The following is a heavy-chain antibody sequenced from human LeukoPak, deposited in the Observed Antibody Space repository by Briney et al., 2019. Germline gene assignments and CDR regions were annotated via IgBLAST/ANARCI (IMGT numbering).Heavy chain of an antibody. Sequence: GGSLRLSCAASGFTFSGHWMHWVRQTPGKGLVFVSRINSDGTRTVYADSVKGRFTVSRYNAKNTLYLQMNSLAAEDTAVYYCAGLDYLADYWGQGALVTVSS. CDR3: AGLDYLADY. CDR1: GFTFSGHW. CDR2: INSDGTRT. V-gene: IGHV3-74*01. J-gene: IGHJ4*02. D-gene: IGHD2/OR15-2a*01.